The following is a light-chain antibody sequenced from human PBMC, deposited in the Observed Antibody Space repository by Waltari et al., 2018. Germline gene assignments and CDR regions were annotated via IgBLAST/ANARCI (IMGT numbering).Light chain of an antibody. CDR2: GAS. Sequence: EIVMTQSPAFLSVSPGETVTLSCRASHYVGSDLAWYQQRRGQAPSLLIFGASTRATGIPARFSDSGSGTEFALTISRLQSEDSAIYHCQHYHNQPLTFGGGTQV. V-gene: IGKV3-15*01. CDR3: QHYHNQPLT. J-gene: IGKJ4*01. CDR1: HYVGSD.